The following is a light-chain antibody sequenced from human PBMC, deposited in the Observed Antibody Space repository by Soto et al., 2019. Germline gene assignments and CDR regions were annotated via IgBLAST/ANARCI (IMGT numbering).Light chain of an antibody. Sequence: DIVMTQSPDSLAVSLGERATINCKSSQSVLYSFNNNNYLAWYQQKPGQPPNLLIYWASTRESGVPDRFSGSGSGTDFTLTISSLQAEDVAVYYCQQYYSIPFTFGPGTKVEIK. CDR1: QSVLYSFNNNNY. J-gene: IGKJ3*01. CDR3: QQYYSIPFT. V-gene: IGKV4-1*01. CDR2: WAS.